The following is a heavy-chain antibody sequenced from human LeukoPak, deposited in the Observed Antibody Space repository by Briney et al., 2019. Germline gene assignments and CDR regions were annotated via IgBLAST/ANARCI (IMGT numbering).Heavy chain of an antibody. J-gene: IGHJ6*02. D-gene: IGHD3-10*01. CDR3: TRDHYAYGSGTDGMGV. CDR1: GFTFSSYS. CDR2: ISSSSSYI. Sequence: GGSLRLSCAASGFTFSSYSMNWVRQAPGKGLEWVSSISSSSSYIYYADSVKGRFTISRDNAKNPLYLQMNSLRAEDTAVYYCTRDHYAYGSGTDGMGVWGQGTTVTVSS. V-gene: IGHV3-21*01.